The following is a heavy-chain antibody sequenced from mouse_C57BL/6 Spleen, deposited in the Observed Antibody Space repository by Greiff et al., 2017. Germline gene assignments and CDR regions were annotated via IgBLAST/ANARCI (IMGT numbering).Heavy chain of an antibody. V-gene: IGHV14-1*01. CDR1: GFNIKDYY. D-gene: IGHD2-5*01. Sequence: VQLQQSGAELVRPGASVKLSCTASGFNIKDYYMHWVKQRPEQGLEWIGRIDPEDGDTEYDPKFQGKATMTADTSSNTAYLQLRILTSEDTSVYYCTPYSNYRGFAYWGQGTLVTVSA. CDR2: IDPEDGDT. CDR3: TPYSNYRGFAY. J-gene: IGHJ3*01.